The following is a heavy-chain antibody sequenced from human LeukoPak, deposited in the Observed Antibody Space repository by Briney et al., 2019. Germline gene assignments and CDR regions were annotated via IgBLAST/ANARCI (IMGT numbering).Heavy chain of an antibody. D-gene: IGHD3-22*01. CDR2: INPNSGGT. CDR3: ARGPLLYYYDSSGYLRGLNWFDP. J-gene: IGHJ5*02. Sequence: GASVKVSCKASGYTFTGYYMHWVRQAPGQGREWRGWINPNSGGTNSAQKFQGRVTMTRDTSISTAYMELSRLRSDDTVVYYCARGPLLYYYDSSGYLRGLNWFDPWGQGTLVTVSS. CDR1: GYTFTGYY. V-gene: IGHV1-2*02.